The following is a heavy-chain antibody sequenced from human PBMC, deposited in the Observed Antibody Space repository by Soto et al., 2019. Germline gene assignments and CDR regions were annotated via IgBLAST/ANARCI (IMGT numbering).Heavy chain of an antibody. Sequence: SETLSLTCTVSGGSISSYYWSWIRQPPGKGLEWIGYIYYSGITNYNPSLKSRVTISVDTSKNQFSLKLSSVTAADTALYYCARDRAYCSGGSCQNWFDPWGQGTPVTVSS. CDR3: ARDRAYCSGGSCQNWFDP. V-gene: IGHV4-59*01. D-gene: IGHD2-15*01. J-gene: IGHJ5*02. CDR2: IYYSGIT. CDR1: GGSISSYY.